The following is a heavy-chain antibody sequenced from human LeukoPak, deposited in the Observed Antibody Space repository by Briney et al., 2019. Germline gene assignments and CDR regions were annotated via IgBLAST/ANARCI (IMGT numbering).Heavy chain of an antibody. V-gene: IGHV4-30-2*01. CDR2: IYHSGST. D-gene: IGHD1-14*01. J-gene: IGHJ6*02. Sequence: SSETLSLTCAVSGGSISSGGYSWSWIRQPPGKGLEWIGYIYHSGSTYYNPSLKSRVTISVDRSKNQFSLKLSSVTAADTAVYYCARGNPLYGMDVWGQGTTVTVSS. CDR1: GGSISSGGYS. CDR3: ARGNPLYGMDV.